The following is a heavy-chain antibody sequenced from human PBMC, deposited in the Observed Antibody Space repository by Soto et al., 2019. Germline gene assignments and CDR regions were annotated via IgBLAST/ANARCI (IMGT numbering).Heavy chain of an antibody. Sequence: QVQLVESGGGVVQPGRSLRLSCAASGFTFSSYAMHWVRQAPGKGLEWVAVISYDGSNKYYADSVKGRFTIARNNSKNTLYLQMNSLRAEDTAVYYCARDGYCSSTSCPPADYDILTWEFDPWGQGTLVTVSS. D-gene: IGHD2-2*03. V-gene: IGHV3-30-3*01. J-gene: IGHJ5*02. CDR3: ARDGYCSSTSCPPADYDILTWEFDP. CDR1: GFTFSSYA. CDR2: ISYDGSNK.